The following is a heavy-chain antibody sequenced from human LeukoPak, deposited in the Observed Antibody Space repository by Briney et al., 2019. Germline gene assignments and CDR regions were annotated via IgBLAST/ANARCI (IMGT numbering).Heavy chain of an antibody. J-gene: IGHJ4*02. CDR1: GYTFTSYG. V-gene: IGHV1-18*01. CDR3: ASRLYYYGSGSYDYFDY. CDR2: ISPSNDNT. Sequence: ASVKVSCKGSGYTFTSYGISWVRQAPGQGLEWMGWISPSNDNTNYAQNLQGRVTMTTDTSKSTAYMELRSLRSDDTAVYYCASRLYYYGSGSYDYFDYWGQGTLVTVSS. D-gene: IGHD3-10*01.